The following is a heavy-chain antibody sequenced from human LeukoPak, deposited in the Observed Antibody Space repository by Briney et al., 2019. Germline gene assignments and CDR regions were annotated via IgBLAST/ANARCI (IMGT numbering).Heavy chain of an antibody. CDR1: GGSISSYY. V-gene: IGHV4-59*08. CDR3: ARQTGSGLFILP. Sequence: PSETLSLTCTVSGGSISSYYWSWIRHPPGKGLERIGYIYYSGSTNYNPSLKSRVTMSVDTSKNQFSLRLSSVTAADTAVYYCARQTGSGLFILPGGQGTLVTVSS. J-gene: IGHJ4*02. CDR2: IYYSGST. D-gene: IGHD3/OR15-3a*01.